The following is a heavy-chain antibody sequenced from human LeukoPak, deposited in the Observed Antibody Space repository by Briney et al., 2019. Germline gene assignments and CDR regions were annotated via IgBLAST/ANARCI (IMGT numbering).Heavy chain of an antibody. CDR3: AKGFGSRPLYYFDY. CDR2: IIDSGDYT. J-gene: IGHJ4*02. V-gene: IGHV3-23*01. D-gene: IGHD2-15*01. Sequence: GGSLRLSCAASGFTFSTYAMSWVRQAPGKGLEWVAGIIDSGDYTNDADSVKGRFTISRDKSKNTLYLQMNSLRAEDTAVYFCAKGFGSRPLYYFDYWGQGTLVIVSS. CDR1: GFTFSTYA.